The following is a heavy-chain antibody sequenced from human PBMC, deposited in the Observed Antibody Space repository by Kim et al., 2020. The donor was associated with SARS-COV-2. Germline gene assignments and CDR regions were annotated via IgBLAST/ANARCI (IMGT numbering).Heavy chain of an antibody. CDR1: GFTVSSNY. CDR3: ARAKQQLGWFDP. J-gene: IGHJ5*02. D-gene: IGHD6-13*01. Sequence: GGSLRLSCAASGFTVSSNYMSWVRQAPGKGLEWVSVIYSGGSTYYADSVKGRFTISRDNSKNTLYLQMNSLRAEDTAVYYCARAKQQLGWFDPWGQGTLVTVSS. V-gene: IGHV3-53*01. CDR2: IYSGGST.